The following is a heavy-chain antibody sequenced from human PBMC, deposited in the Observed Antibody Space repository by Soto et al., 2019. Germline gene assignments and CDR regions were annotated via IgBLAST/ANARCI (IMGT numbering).Heavy chain of an antibody. V-gene: IGHV1-69*13. CDR3: ASGHDFWSGYLGGSGGLDI. CDR1: GGTFSSYA. J-gene: IGHJ3*02. D-gene: IGHD3-3*01. CDR2: IIPIFGTA. Sequence: SVKVSCKASGGTFSSYAISWVRQAPGQGLEWMGGIIPIFGTANYAQKFQGRVTITADESTSTAYMELSSLRSEDTAVYYCASGHDFWSGYLGGSGGLDIWGRGTMVTVSS.